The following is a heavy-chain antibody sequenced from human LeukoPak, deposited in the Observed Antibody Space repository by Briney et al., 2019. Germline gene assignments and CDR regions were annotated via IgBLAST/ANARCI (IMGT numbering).Heavy chain of an antibody. V-gene: IGHV4-34*01. CDR1: GGSFSGYY. CDR3: ARLGIAARRQDY. J-gene: IGHJ4*02. D-gene: IGHD6-6*01. Sequence: SETLSLTCAVYGGSFSGYYWSWIRQPPGKGLEWIGEINHSGSTNHNPTLKSRVTISVDTSKNQFSLKLSSVTAADTAVYYCARLGIAARRQDYWGQGTLVTVSS. CDR2: INHSGST.